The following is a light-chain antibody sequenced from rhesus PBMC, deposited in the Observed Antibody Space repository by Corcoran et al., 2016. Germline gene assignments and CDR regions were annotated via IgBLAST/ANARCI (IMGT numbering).Light chain of an antibody. CDR1: QGISKY. CDR2: DAS. Sequence: DIQMTQSPSSLSASVGDTVTITCQASQGISKYLAWYQQKPGKAPKLLMYDASTLQSGVPSRFSGSGTGTEFTLTISSLQPEDFATYYCQQHNSYPFTFGPGTKLDIK. J-gene: IGKJ3*01. CDR3: QQHNSYPFT. V-gene: IGKV1-25*01.